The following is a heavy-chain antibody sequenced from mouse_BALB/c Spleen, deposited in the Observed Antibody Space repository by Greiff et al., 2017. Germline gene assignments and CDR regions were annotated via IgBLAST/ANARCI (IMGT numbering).Heavy chain of an antibody. Sequence: QVQLQQSGAELAKPGASVKMSCKASGYTFTSYWMHWVKQRPGQGLEWIGYINPSTGYTEYNQKFKDKATLTADKSSSTAYMQLSSLTSEDSAVYYCARSPYGNLYYLDYWGQGTTLTVSS. D-gene: IGHD2-10*02. J-gene: IGHJ2*01. CDR1: GYTFTSYW. CDR3: ARSPYGNLYYLDY. CDR2: INPSTGYT. V-gene: IGHV1-7*01.